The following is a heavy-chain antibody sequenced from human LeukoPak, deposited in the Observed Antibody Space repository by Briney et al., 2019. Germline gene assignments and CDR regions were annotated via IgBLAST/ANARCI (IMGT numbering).Heavy chain of an antibody. V-gene: IGHV3-74*01. J-gene: IGHJ4*02. D-gene: IGHD5-24*01. CDR3: ATEMAAMVY. CDR2: INSDGSST. Sequence: GGSLRLSCAGSGFTFSSYWMHWVRQAPGKGLVWVSHINSDGSSTSYADSVKGRFTISRDNAKNTLYLQMNSLRAEDTAVYYCATEMAAMVYWGQGTLVTVSS. CDR1: GFTFSSYW.